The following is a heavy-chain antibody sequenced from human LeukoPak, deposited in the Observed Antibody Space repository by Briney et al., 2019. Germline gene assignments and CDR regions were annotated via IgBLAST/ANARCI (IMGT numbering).Heavy chain of an antibody. Sequence: SETLSPTCAVSGVSFDDYYWSWVRQTPGKGLEWIGEINHSGYTNDSPSLKSRVTLSIDTSRKQFSLNLRSVTVADTGIYYCTRMTAGHDYWGQGTLVTVSS. CDR2: INHSGYT. D-gene: IGHD2-21*02. V-gene: IGHV4-34*01. J-gene: IGHJ4*02. CDR3: TRMTAGHDY. CDR1: GVSFDDYY.